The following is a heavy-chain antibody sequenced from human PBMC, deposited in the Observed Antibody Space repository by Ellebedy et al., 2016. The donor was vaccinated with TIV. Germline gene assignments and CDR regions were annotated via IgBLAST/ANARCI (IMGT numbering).Heavy chain of an antibody. CDR2: INPNSGGT. V-gene: IGHV1-2*02. D-gene: IGHD3-10*01. CDR1: GYTFTGYY. J-gene: IGHJ6*02. Sequence: AASVKVSCKASGYTFTGYYMHWVRQAPGQGFEWMGWINPNSGGTNYAQKFQGRVTMTRDTSISTAYMELSRLRSDDTAVYYCAREDGVRGVYGMDVWGRGTTVTVSS. CDR3: AREDGVRGVYGMDV.